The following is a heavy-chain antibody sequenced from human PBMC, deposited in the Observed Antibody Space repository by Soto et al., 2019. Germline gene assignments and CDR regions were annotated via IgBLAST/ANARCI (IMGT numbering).Heavy chain of an antibody. D-gene: IGHD3-10*01. CDR2: IYYNGAT. Sequence: PSETLSLTCTVSGGSISNADYYWGWVRQPPGKGLEWIGTIYYNGATQYNPSLKSRVTLSVDTSKNHFSLKLTSVTAADTAVYYCARDSFYGSGSYHFASWGQGTLVTVSS. V-gene: IGHV4-39*02. CDR1: GGSISNADYY. J-gene: IGHJ5*02. CDR3: ARDSFYGSGSYHFAS.